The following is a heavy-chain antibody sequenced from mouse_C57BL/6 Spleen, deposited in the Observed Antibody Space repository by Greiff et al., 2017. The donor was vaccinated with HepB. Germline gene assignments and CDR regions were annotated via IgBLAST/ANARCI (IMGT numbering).Heavy chain of an antibody. CDR2: IDPSDSYT. CDR1: GYTFTSYW. CDR3: ARSYGSPDWYFDV. D-gene: IGHD1-1*01. J-gene: IGHJ1*03. V-gene: IGHV1-69*01. Sequence: QVQLQQPGAELVMPGASVKLSCKASGYTFTSYWMHWVKQRPGQGLEWIGEIDPSDSYTNYNQKFKGKSTLTVDKSSSTAYMQLSSLTSEDSAVYYCARSYGSPDWYFDVWGTGTTVTVSS.